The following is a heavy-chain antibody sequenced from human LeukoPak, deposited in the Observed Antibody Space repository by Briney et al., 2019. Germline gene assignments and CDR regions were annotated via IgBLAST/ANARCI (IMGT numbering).Heavy chain of an antibody. D-gene: IGHD6-13*01. Sequence: GGSLRLSCAASGFIFSSYSMNWVRQAPGKGLEWVSYISSSSSTIYYADSVKGRFTISRDNAKNSPYLQMNSLRAEDTAVYYCARFRIIAAAGTDAFDIWGQGTMVTVSS. CDR2: ISSSSSTI. V-gene: IGHV3-48*04. CDR1: GFIFSSYS. CDR3: ARFRIIAAAGTDAFDI. J-gene: IGHJ3*02.